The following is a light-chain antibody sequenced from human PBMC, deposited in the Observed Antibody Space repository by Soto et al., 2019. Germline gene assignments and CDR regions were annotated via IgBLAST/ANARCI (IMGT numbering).Light chain of an antibody. V-gene: IGLV1-40*01. CDR1: SSNIGAGYD. Sequence: HSVLTQPPSVSGAPGQRVTISCTGSSSNIGAGYDVHWYQQLPGTAPKLLIYGNSNRPSGVPDRFSGSKSGTSASLAITGLQAEDEADYYCQSYDSSLRVFGTGTKVTVL. J-gene: IGLJ1*01. CDR3: QSYDSSLRV. CDR2: GNS.